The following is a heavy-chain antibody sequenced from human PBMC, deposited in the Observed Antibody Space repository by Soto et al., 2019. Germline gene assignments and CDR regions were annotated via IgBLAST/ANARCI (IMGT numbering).Heavy chain of an antibody. J-gene: IGHJ3*02. CDR3: AKGKGTVVTRVGAFDI. V-gene: IGHV3-23*01. CDR2: ISDSGVTT. Sequence: EVQLLESGGGLVQPGGYLRLSCAASGFTFSKYAMSWVRQAPGKGLDWVSGISDSGVTTYSADSVKGRFTISRDNSKNTLYMQMNSLRAEDTAVYYCAKGKGTVVTRVGAFDIWGQGTMVTVSS. D-gene: IGHD2-15*01. CDR1: GFTFSKYA.